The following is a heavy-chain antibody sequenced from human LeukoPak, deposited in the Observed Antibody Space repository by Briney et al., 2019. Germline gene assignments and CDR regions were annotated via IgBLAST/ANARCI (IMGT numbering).Heavy chain of an antibody. V-gene: IGHV3-9*01. CDR1: GFTFDDYA. J-gene: IGHJ4*02. CDR3: AKDQRRRADYDILTGYSY. CDR2: ISWNSGSI. Sequence: GRSLRLSCAASGFTFDDYAMHWVRQAPGKGLEWVSGISWNSGSIGYADSVKGRFTISRDNAKNSLYLQMNSLRAEDTALYYCAKDQRRRADYDILTGYSYWGQGTLVTVSS. D-gene: IGHD3-9*01.